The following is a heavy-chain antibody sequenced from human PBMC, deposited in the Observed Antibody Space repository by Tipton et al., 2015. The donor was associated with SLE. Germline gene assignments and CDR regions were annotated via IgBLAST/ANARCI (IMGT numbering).Heavy chain of an antibody. D-gene: IGHD6-13*01. J-gene: IGHJ4*02. Sequence: TLSLTCAVYGGSFSGYYWSWIRQPPGKGLEWIGEINHSGSTNYNPSLKSRVTISVDTSKNQFSLKLSSVTAADTAVYYCAREGIAAAGVGYFDYWGQGTLVTVSS. CDR2: INHSGST. CDR3: AREGIAAAGVGYFDY. V-gene: IGHV4-34*01. CDR1: GGSFSGYY.